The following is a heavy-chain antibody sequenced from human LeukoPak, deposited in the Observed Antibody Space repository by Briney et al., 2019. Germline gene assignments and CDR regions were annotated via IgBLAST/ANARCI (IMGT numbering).Heavy chain of an antibody. Sequence: GGSLRLSCTASGFTFGDYAMSWVRQAPGKGLEWVGFIRSKAYGGTTEHAASVKGRFTISRDESKSIAYLQMNSLKTEDTAVYYCTTYSSRWFRHFDYWGQGTLVTVSS. J-gene: IGHJ4*02. CDR2: IRSKAYGGTT. V-gene: IGHV3-49*04. CDR3: TTYSSRWFRHFDY. D-gene: IGHD6-19*01. CDR1: GFTFGDYA.